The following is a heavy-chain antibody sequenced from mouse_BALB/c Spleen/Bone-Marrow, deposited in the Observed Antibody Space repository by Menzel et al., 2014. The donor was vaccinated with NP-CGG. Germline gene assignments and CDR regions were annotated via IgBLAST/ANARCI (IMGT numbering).Heavy chain of an antibody. J-gene: IGHJ4*01. D-gene: IGHD2-4*01. CDR1: GYNFISYW. CDR3: ARNYDFDGGYYAMDY. CDR2: INPSTGYT. Sequence: QVQLKESGAELAKPGASVKMSCKASGYNFISYWMHWVKQRPGQGLEWIGYINPSTGYTEYNQKFKDETTLTADKSSSKAYMQLSSLTSEDSAVYYCARNYDFDGGYYAMDYLGQGTSVTVSS. V-gene: IGHV1-7*01.